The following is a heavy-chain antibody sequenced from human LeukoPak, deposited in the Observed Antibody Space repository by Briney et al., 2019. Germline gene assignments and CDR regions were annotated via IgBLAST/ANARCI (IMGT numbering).Heavy chain of an antibody. D-gene: IGHD5-24*01. CDR3: ARVEMATIDY. J-gene: IGHJ4*02. CDR1: GGSISSSSYY. CDR2: IYYSGST. V-gene: IGHV4-39*01. Sequence: SETLSLTCTDSGGSISSSSYYWGWIRQPPGKGLEWIGSIYYSGSTYYNPSLKSRVTISVDTSKNQFSLKLSSVTAADTAVYYCARVEMATIDYWGQGTLVTVSS.